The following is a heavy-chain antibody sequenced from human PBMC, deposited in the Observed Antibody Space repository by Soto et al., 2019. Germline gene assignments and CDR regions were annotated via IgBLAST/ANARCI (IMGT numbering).Heavy chain of an antibody. D-gene: IGHD2-15*01. CDR1: GYSFISYW. V-gene: IGHV5-51*01. CDR2: FYPGDSTS. Sequence: GESLKISCKTSGYSFISYWVAWVRQKPGKGLEWMGTFYPGDSTSTYSPSFQGQVTISVDKSISTAYLHLSSLKASDTAMYYCARIIVYFRNNHRSWTFDIWGQGTTVTVSS. J-gene: IGHJ3*02. CDR3: ARIIVYFRNNHRSWTFDI.